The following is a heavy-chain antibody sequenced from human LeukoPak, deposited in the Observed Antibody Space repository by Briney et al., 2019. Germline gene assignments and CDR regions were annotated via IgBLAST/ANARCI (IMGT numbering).Heavy chain of an antibody. V-gene: IGHV3-74*01. CDR3: ARGPNSQDY. Sequence: GGSLGLSCAASGFTFNSFWMHWVRQAPGKGLVWVSHINSDGSSTSYADSVKGRFTISRDNAKNTLYLQMNSLRAEDTAVYYCARGPNSQDYWGQGTLVTVSS. CDR2: INSDGSST. CDR1: GFTFNSFW. J-gene: IGHJ4*02. D-gene: IGHD4-23*01.